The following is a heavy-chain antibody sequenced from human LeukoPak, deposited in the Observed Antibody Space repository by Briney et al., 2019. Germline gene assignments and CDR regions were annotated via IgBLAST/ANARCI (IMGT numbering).Heavy chain of an antibody. CDR3: ARGCYYYDSSGYYYPNFDY. D-gene: IGHD3-22*01. V-gene: IGHV4-34*01. J-gene: IGHJ4*02. Sequence: SETLSLTCAVYGGSFSGYYWSWIRQPPGKGLEWIGEINHSGSTNYNPSLKSRVTISVDTPKNQFSLKLSSVTAADTAVYYCARGCYYYDSSGYYYPNFDYWGRGTLVTVSS. CDR2: INHSGST. CDR1: GGSFSGYY.